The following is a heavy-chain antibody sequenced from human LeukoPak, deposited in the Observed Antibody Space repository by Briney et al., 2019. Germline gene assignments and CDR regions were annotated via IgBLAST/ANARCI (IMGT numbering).Heavy chain of an antibody. D-gene: IGHD1-1*01. V-gene: IGHV5-10-1*01. J-gene: IGHJ4*02. CDR1: GSSFTSYW. CDR2: IDPSDSYT. Sequence: GESLKISCKGSGSSFTSYWISWVRQVPGKGLEWMGRIDPSDSYTNYSPSFQGHVTISADKSISTAYLQWSSLKASDTAMYYCALSFPGGTSFDYWGQGTLVTVSS. CDR3: ALSFPGGTSFDY.